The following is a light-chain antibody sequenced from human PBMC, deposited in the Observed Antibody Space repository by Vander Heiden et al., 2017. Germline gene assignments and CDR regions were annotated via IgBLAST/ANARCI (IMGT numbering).Light chain of an antibody. J-gene: IGLJ2*01. CDR2: KDS. CDR3: QSADSSGTRV. Sequence: SYELTQPPSVSVSPGQTARITCSGDALPKQYAYWYQQKPGQAPVLVIYKDSERPSGIPERFSGSSSGTTVTLTISGVQAEDEAAYYCQSADSSGTRVFGGGTKLTVL. CDR1: ALPKQY. V-gene: IGLV3-25*03.